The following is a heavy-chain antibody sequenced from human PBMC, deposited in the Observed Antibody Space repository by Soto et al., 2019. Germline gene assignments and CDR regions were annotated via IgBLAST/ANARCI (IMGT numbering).Heavy chain of an antibody. CDR1: GGTFNTYT. V-gene: IGHV1-69*02. CDR2: ILPILGSV. D-gene: IGHD5-18*01. Sequence: HVQLVQSGAEVQKPGSSVTISCKASGGTFNTYTFSWVRQAPGQGLEWMGSILPILGSVNYAQNFQGRLSITAEQSAPNAYMDLSSMTSQDTAVYFCGRIPRYSFPTSDPLAHWGQGTMVTVSS. J-gene: IGHJ1*01. CDR3: GRIPRYSFPTSDPLAH.